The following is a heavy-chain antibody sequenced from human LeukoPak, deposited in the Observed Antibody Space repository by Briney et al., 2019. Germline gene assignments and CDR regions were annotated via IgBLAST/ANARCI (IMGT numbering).Heavy chain of an antibody. Sequence: GASVKVSCKASGYTLSGYGITWVRQAPGQGREWVGWITTYNGDKKYSEKFQGRVTMTTDTSTSTYYMELRSLRSYDTAIYYCARDCSNGVCYPRDYWGQGTLVTVST. CDR1: GYTLSGYG. V-gene: IGHV1-18*01. CDR2: ITTYNGDK. J-gene: IGHJ4*02. CDR3: ARDCSNGVCYPRDY. D-gene: IGHD2-8*01.